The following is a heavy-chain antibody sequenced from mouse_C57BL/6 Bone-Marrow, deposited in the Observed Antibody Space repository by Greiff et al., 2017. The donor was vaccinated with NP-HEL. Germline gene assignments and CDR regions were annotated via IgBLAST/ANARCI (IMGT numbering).Heavy chain of an antibody. V-gene: IGHV1-64*01. CDR3: ARERTAQAKAWFAY. Sequence: VQLQQPGAELVKPGASVKLSCKASGYTFTSYWMHWVKQRPGQGLEWIGMIHPNSGSTNYNEKFKSKATLTVDKSSSTAYMQLSSLTSEESAVYYCARERTAQAKAWFAYWGQGTLVTVSA. J-gene: IGHJ3*01. D-gene: IGHD3-2*02. CDR2: IHPNSGST. CDR1: GYTFTSYW.